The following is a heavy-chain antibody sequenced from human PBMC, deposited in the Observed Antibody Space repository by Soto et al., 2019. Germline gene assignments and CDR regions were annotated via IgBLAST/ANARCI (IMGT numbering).Heavy chain of an antibody. J-gene: IGHJ3*02. CDR2: IGTAGDT. CDR1: GFTFSSYD. V-gene: IGHV3-13*01. Sequence: GGSLRLSCAASGFTFSSYDMHWVRQATGKGLEWVSAIGTAGDTYYPGSVKGRFTISRENAKNSLYLQMNSLRAGDTAVYYCARGAYCSGGSCYSNRAFDIWGQGTMVTVSS. D-gene: IGHD2-15*01. CDR3: ARGAYCSGGSCYSNRAFDI.